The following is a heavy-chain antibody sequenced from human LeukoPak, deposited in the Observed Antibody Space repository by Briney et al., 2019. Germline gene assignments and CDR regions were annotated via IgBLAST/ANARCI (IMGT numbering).Heavy chain of an antibody. J-gene: IGHJ4*02. CDR3: VRAYDILTGPEY. V-gene: IGHV3-23*01. Sequence: PGGSLRLSCAASGFTFSSHAMTWVRQAPGKGLEWVSAISGSGATTSYADSVKGRFTISRDNSKNMLYLQMNSLSAEDTAVYYCVRAYDILTGPEYWGQGTLVTVSS. CDR1: GFTFSSHA. CDR2: ISGSGATT. D-gene: IGHD3-9*01.